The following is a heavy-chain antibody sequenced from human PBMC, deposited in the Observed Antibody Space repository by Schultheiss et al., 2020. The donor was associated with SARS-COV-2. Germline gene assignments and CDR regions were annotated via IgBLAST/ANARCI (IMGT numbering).Heavy chain of an antibody. D-gene: IGHD6-19*01. J-gene: IGHJ4*02. V-gene: IGHV1-3*01. CDR3: ARGPRSSGWYYFDY. CDR1: GYTFTGYY. CDR2: VSAYNGNT. Sequence: ASVKVSCKASGYTFTGYYMHWVRQAPGQGLEWMGWVSAYNGNTNYAQKFQGRVTITRDTSASTAYMELSSLRSEDTAVYYCARGPRSSGWYYFDYWGQGTLVTVSS.